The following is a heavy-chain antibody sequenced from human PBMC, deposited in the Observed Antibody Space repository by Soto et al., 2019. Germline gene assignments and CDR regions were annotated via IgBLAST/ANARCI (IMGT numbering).Heavy chain of an antibody. V-gene: IGHV1-69*06. Sequence: QVQLEQSGAEVKKPGSSVKVSCKASGGTLSDHGVAWLRQAPGQGLEWMGGTIPVFNTAKYAQKFQCRVTVTADKFTNIAYMELSSLRSEDTAFYFCARGVYGSGNYYTGPSAFDIWGQGTMGIVSS. D-gene: IGHD3-10*01. CDR2: TIPVFNTA. CDR1: GGTLSDHG. J-gene: IGHJ3*02. CDR3: ARGVYGSGNYYTGPSAFDI.